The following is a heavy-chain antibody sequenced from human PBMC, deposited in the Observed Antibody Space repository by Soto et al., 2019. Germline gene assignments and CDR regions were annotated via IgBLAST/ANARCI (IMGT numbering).Heavy chain of an antibody. Sequence: ASVKVSCKASGYTFTSYYMHWVRQAPGQGLGWMGIINPSGGSTSYAQKFQGRVTMTRDTSTSTVYMELSSLRSEDTAVYYCARSPGGWYWSDPWGQGTLVTVSS. D-gene: IGHD6-19*01. J-gene: IGHJ5*02. CDR3: ARSPGGWYWSDP. CDR1: GYTFTSYY. V-gene: IGHV1-46*01. CDR2: INPSGGST.